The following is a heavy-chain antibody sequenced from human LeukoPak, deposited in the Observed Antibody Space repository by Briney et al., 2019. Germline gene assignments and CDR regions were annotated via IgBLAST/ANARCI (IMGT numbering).Heavy chain of an antibody. CDR2: ISGGGGST. J-gene: IGHJ6*02. Sequence: GGSLRLSCAASGFTFSSYAMNWVRQAPGKGLEWVSGISGGGGSTYYADSVKGRFTISRDNSKNTLYLQMNSLRADDTAVYYCAKVHYYDSSGYYYYYYGMDVWGQGTTVTVSS. D-gene: IGHD3-22*01. V-gene: IGHV3-23*01. CDR1: GFTFSSYA. CDR3: AKVHYYDSSGYYYYYYGMDV.